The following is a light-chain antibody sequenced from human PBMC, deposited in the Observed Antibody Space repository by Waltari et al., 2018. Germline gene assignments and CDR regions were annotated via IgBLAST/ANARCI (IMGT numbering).Light chain of an antibody. CDR2: DAS. CDR3: QQRNKWPRT. V-gene: IGKV3-11*01. Sequence: EIVFTQSPATLSFSPGERATLSCRASQSVSSDLAWYQQTHGLAPRLLIYDASNRATGTTARFSGSGAGTDVTLTISSLEPEDVAVYFCQQRNKWPRTFGQGTRVEIK. J-gene: IGKJ1*01. CDR1: QSVSSD.